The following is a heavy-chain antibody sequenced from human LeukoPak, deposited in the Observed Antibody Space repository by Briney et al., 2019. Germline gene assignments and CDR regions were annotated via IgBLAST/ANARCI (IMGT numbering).Heavy chain of an antibody. D-gene: IGHD5-12*01. J-gene: IGHJ4*02. CDR3: ARDQVGLRSPFDY. V-gene: IGHV3-48*02. Sequence: GGSLRLSCAASGFSFRTYGMNWVRQAPGVGLQWVSYLSGGSDVIYYAESVKGRFTISRDNAKNSLYLQMNSLRDEDTAVYYCARDQVGLRSPFDYWGQGTLLTVSS. CDR1: GFSFRTYG. CDR2: LSGGSDVI.